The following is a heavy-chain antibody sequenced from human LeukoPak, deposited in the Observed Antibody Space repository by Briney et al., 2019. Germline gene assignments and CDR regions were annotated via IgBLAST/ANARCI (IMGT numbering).Heavy chain of an antibody. CDR2: IIPILGIA. Sequence: PVKVSCKASGGTFSSYAINWVRQAPGQGLEWMGRIIPILGIANYAQMFQGRVTITADKSTSTAYMELSSLRSEDTAVYYCARVDGYKGSWYYGMDVWGQGTTVTVSS. J-gene: IGHJ6*02. CDR3: ARVDGYKGSWYYGMDV. V-gene: IGHV1-69*04. D-gene: IGHD5-24*01. CDR1: GGTFSSYA.